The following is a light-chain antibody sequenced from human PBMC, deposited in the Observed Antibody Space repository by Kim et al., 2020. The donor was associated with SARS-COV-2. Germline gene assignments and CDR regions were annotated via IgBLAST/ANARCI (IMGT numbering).Light chain of an antibody. CDR3: CSYAGSSTYV. J-gene: IGLJ1*01. Sequence: QSALTQPAPVSGSPGQSITISCTGTSSDVGSYDLVSWYQQHPGKAPKLMIYEDSKRPSGVSNRFSGSKSGNTASLTISGLQAEDEADYYCCSYAGSSTYVFGTGTKVTVL. CDR2: EDS. CDR1: SSDVGSYDL. V-gene: IGLV2-23*01.